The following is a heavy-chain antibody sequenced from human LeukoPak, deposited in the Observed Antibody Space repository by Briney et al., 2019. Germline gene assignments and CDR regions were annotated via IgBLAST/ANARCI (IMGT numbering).Heavy chain of an antibody. J-gene: IGHJ4*02. CDR1: GITFTDYW. CDR3: ARASGNNYGRFDS. D-gene: IGHD5-18*01. Sequence: GGSLRLSCAASGITFTDYWMHWVRQAPGKGLVWVSRVSIDGSSRSYADSVKGRFTISRDNAKNTLYLQMNSLRVEDTAVYYCARASGNNYGRFDSWGQGTLVTVSS. V-gene: IGHV3-74*01. CDR2: VSIDGSSR.